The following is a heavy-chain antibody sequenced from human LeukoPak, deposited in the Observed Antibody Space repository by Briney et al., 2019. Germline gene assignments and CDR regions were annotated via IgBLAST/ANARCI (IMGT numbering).Heavy chain of an antibody. D-gene: IGHD6-19*01. CDR1: GGSISSGSYY. CDR2: IYTSGST. CDR3: ARDRGSSGWFDY. V-gene: IGHV4-61*02. J-gene: IGHJ4*02. Sequence: PSQTLSLTCTVSGGSISSGSYYWSRIRQPAGKGLEWIGRIYTSGSTNYNPSLNSRVTISVDTSKNQFSLKLSSVTAADTAVYYCARDRGSSGWFDYWGQGTLVTVSS.